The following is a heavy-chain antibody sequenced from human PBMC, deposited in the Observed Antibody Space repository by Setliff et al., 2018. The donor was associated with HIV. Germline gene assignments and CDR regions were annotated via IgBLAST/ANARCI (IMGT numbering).Heavy chain of an antibody. Sequence: PGESLKISCAASGFTFSGTWMAWVRQAPGKGPEWVANIKQDGTEKHYMDSVKGRFTVSRDNRRGLVFLQMNSLRIEDTAVHYCAKGIKWLAPWGQGTPVTVSS. J-gene: IGHJ5*02. CDR3: AKGIKWLAP. CDR2: IKQDGTEK. D-gene: IGHD2-15*01. CDR1: GFTFSGTW. V-gene: IGHV3-7*03.